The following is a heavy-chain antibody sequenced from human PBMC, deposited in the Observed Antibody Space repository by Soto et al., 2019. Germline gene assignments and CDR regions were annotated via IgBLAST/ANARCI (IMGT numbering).Heavy chain of an antibody. D-gene: IGHD6-13*01. CDR3: VRISTAGKYYCGMDV. J-gene: IGHJ6*02. V-gene: IGHV5-51*01. CDR2: TYPGDSDT. CDR1: GYNFTTYS. Sequence: PGESLKNSCKGSGYNFTTYSIGLVRQMPGKGLEWMGITYPGDSDTRYSPSFQGQVTISADKSISTAYLQWSSLKASDTAMYYCVRISTAGKYYCGMDVSCQGTMGT.